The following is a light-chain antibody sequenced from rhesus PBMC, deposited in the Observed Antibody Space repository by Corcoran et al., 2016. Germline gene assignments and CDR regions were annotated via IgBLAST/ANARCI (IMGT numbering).Light chain of an antibody. V-gene: IGKV1S14*01. Sequence: DIQMTQSPSSLSASVGDTVTITCRASQGISNYLAWYQQKPGKAPKPLMYYASNLENGVPARYSGSGSGTDFTLIISSLQPEDFATYYCQQHNSYPLTFGPGTKLDIK. J-gene: IGKJ3*01. CDR1: QGISNY. CDR2: YAS. CDR3: QQHNSYPLT.